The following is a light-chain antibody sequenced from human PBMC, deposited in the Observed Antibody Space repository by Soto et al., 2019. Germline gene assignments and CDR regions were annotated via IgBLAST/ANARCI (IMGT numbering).Light chain of an antibody. CDR3: QQRSNWPWT. CDR2: DAS. Sequence: EVVLTQSPATLPFSPGERATLSCRASQSVSRYLAWYQQKPGQAPRLLMFDASNRATGIPARFSGSGSGTDFTLTISSLENEDFAVYFCQQRSNWPWTFGQGTKVDIK. V-gene: IGKV3-11*01. CDR1: QSVSRY. J-gene: IGKJ1*01.